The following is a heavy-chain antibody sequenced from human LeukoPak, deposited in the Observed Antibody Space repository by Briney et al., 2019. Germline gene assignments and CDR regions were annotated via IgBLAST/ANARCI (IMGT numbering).Heavy chain of an antibody. Sequence: ASVKVSCKASGYTFTGYYMHWVRQAPGQGLEWMGWINPNGGGTNYAQKFQGRVTVTRDTSISTAYMELSRLRSDDTAVYYCARDLDQSRGLDYWGQGTLVTVSS. CDR2: INPNGGGT. CDR1: GYTFTGYY. J-gene: IGHJ4*02. CDR3: ARDLDQSRGLDY. V-gene: IGHV1-2*02.